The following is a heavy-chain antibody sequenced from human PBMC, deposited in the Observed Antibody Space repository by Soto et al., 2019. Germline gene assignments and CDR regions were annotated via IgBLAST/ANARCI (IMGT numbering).Heavy chain of an antibody. CDR3: ARAPLNWGFDY. Sequence: QVQMVQSGAEVKKPGASVKVSCKASGYTFTSYDFNWVRQATGQGPEWLGWMNPNNGNTGYSQKYQGRATMTSNSSISTAYMELSSLRSEDTAVYYCARAPLNWGFDYWGKGTQVTVSS. CDR2: MNPNNGNT. D-gene: IGHD7-27*01. J-gene: IGHJ4*02. V-gene: IGHV1-8*01. CDR1: GYTFTSYD.